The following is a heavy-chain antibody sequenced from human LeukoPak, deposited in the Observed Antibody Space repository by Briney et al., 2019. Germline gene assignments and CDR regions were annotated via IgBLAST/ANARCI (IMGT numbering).Heavy chain of an antibody. D-gene: IGHD5-12*01. V-gene: IGHV3-48*03. CDR3: AKTRGYSGYDY. CDR2: ISSSGSTI. Sequence: GGSLRLSCAASGFTFSSYEMNWVRQAPGKGLEWVSYISSSGSTIYYADSVKGRFTISRDNAKNSLYLQMNRLRAEDTAVYYCAKTRGYSGYDYWGQGTLVTVSS. CDR1: GFTFSSYE. J-gene: IGHJ4*02.